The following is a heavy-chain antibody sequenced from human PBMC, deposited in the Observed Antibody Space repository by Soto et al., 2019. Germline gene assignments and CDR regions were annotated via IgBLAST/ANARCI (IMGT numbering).Heavy chain of an antibody. J-gene: IGHJ4*02. CDR3: ARNTVWGSYPYLDY. CDR2: IYTSGST. D-gene: IGHD3-16*01. CDR1: GGSISSYY. Sequence: SETLSLTCTVSGGSISSYYWSWIRQPAGKGLEWIGRIYTSGSTNYNPSLKSRVTMSVDTSKNQFSLKLSSVTAADTAVYYCARNTVWGSYPYLDYWGQGTLVTVSS. V-gene: IGHV4-4*07.